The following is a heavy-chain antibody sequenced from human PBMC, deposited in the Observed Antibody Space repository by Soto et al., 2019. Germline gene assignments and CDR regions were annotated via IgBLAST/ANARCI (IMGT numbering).Heavy chain of an antibody. CDR2: IRSKANSYAT. CDR3: TRPSAATVGNWFDP. D-gene: IGHD2-15*01. CDR1: GLTFSGSA. V-gene: IGHV3-73*01. J-gene: IGHJ5*02. Sequence: GGSLRLSCAASGLTFSGSAMHWVRQASGKGLEWVGRIRSKANSYATAYAASVKGRFTISRDDSKNTAYLQMNSLKTEDTAVYYCTRPSAATVGNWFDPWGQGTLVTVSS.